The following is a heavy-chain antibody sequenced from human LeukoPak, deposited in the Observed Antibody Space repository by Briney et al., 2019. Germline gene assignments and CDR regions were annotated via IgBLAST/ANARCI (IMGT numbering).Heavy chain of an antibody. CDR1: GGTFSSYA. D-gene: IGHD2-15*01. CDR3: ARDCSGGSCYSGVSWFDP. V-gene: IGHV1-69*04. CDR2: IIPILGIA. J-gene: IGHJ5*02. Sequence: GASVKVSCKASGGTFSSYAISWVRQAPGQGLEWMGRIIPILGIANYAQKLQGRVTITADKSTSTAYMELSSLRSEDTAVYYCARDCSGGSCYSGVSWFDPWGQGALVTVSS.